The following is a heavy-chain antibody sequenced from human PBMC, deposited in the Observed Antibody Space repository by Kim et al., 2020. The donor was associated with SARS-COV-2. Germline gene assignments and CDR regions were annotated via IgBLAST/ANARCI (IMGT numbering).Heavy chain of an antibody. V-gene: IGHV4-4*07. CDR2: IYTSGST. J-gene: IGHJ4*02. Sequence: SETLSLTCTVSGGSISSYYWSWIRQPAGKGLEWIGRIYTSGSTNYNPSLKSRVTMSVDTSKNQFSLKLSSVTAADTAVYYCARDFHNGYKHYYFDYWGQGTLVTVSS. D-gene: IGHD5-12*01. CDR3: ARDFHNGYKHYYFDY. CDR1: GGSISSYY.